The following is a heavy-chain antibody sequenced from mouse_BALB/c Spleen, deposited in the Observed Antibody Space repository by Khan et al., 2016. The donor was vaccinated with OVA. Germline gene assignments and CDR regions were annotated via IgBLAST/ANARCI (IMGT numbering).Heavy chain of an antibody. V-gene: IGHV2-4*02. Sequence: QVQLKESGPDLVQPSQSLSITCTVSDFSLTNYGVHWVRQSPGQGLEWLGVIWSGGSTDYNVAFISRLSITKDNSKSQVFFKMNSLQVDDTAIYYCARRDYGSSYGFAYWGQGTRVTVSA. CDR1: DFSLTNYG. J-gene: IGHJ3*01. D-gene: IGHD1-1*01. CDR3: ARRDYGSSYGFAY. CDR2: IWSGGST.